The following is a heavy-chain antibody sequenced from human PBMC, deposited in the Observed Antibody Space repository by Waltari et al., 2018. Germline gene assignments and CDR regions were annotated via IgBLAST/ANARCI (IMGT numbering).Heavy chain of an antibody. CDR1: GFTFSSYG. V-gene: IGHV3-33*01. CDR2: IWYDGSNK. D-gene: IGHD6-13*01. CDR3: ERGSSWYHLAFDI. J-gene: IGHJ3*02. Sequence: QVQLVESGGGVVQPGRSLRLSCAASGFTFSSYGMHWVRQAPGKGLEWVAVIWYDGSNKYYADSVKGRFTISRDNSKNTLYLQMNSLRAEDTAVYYCERGSSWYHLAFDIWGQGTMVTVSS.